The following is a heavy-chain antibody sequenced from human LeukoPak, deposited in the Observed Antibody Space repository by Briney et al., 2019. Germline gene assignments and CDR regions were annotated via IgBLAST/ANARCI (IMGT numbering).Heavy chain of an antibody. V-gene: IGHV3-23*01. CDR3: ASGNSHAFDI. CDR1: GFTFSNYA. D-gene: IGHD6-25*01. CDR2: VTSDTT. Sequence: PGGSLRLSCAASGFTFSNYAMSWVRQAPGKGLEWVSTVTSDTTYYADSVKGRFTISRDNAKNTLYLQMNSLRAEDTAVYYCASGNSHAFDIWGQGTMVTVSS. J-gene: IGHJ3*02.